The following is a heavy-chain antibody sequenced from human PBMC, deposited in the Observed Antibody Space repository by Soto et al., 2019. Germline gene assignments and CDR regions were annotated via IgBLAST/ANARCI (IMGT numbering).Heavy chain of an antibody. Sequence: PGGSLSLSCAASGFTLSDYYMSWIRQAPGKGQEWVSYIRRSGSTINYADAVKGRFTNARDNAKTAQYLQMNSLRAENTAVEYSAIDMIPRRTPGNWVDPWGQGTLVTVSS. CDR1: GFTLSDYY. J-gene: IGHJ5*02. CDR2: IRRSGSTI. CDR3: AIDMIPRRTPGNWVDP. V-gene: IGHV3-11*01. D-gene: IGHD3-22*01.